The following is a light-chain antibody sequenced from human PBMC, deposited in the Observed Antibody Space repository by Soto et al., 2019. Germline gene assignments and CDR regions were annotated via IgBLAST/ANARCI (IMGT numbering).Light chain of an antibody. CDR2: GAS. CDR1: QSFGNNY. V-gene: IGKV3-20*01. Sequence: EIVLTQSPGTLSLSPGERATLSCKASQSFGNNYLAWYQQKPGQAPMLLIYGASTRATGIPDRFSGSGSGTDFTLIISRLEPEDFEVYYCQQYVSSPLTFGGGTKVDIX. J-gene: IGKJ4*01. CDR3: QQYVSSPLT.